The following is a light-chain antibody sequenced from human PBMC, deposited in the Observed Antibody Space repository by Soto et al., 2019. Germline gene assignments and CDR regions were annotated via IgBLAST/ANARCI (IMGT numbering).Light chain of an antibody. V-gene: IGKV1D-12*01. J-gene: IGKJ1*01. CDR3: QQANSFPRT. Sequence: DIQMTQSPSSVSASVGDRVTITCRASQAISTWLAWYQQNPGKAPKLLIYSASNLQSGVPSRFSGSGSGTDFTLTISSLQPEDSATYYCQQANSFPRTFGQGTKVEIK. CDR2: SAS. CDR1: QAISTW.